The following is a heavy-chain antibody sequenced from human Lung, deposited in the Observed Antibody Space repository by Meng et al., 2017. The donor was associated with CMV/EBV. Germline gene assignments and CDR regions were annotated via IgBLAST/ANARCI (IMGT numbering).Heavy chain of an antibody. CDR3: ARGNGWRFDY. CDR1: GYTFTSSS. J-gene: IGHJ4*02. CDR2: ININTGNP. D-gene: IGHD6-19*01. V-gene: IGHV7-4-1*01. Sequence: QVQLVQSGSELKKPGDSVKVSCQAAGYTFTSSSMNWVQHAPGQGLEWMGWININTGNPTYAQGFTGRFVFSLDTSVSTAYLQIDSLKADDTAVYYCARGNGWRFDYWGQGTLVTVSS.